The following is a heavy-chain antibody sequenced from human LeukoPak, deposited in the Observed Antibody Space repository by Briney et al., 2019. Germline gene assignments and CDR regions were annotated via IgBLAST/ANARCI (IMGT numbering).Heavy chain of an antibody. Sequence: SETLSLTCAVYGGSFSGYYWSWIRQPPGKGLEWIGEINHSGSTNYNPSLKSRVTISVDTSKNQFSLKLSSVTAADTAVYYCARGFGRRWYYFDYWGQGTLVTVSS. J-gene: IGHJ4*02. CDR3: ARGFGRRWYYFDY. V-gene: IGHV4-34*01. CDR2: INHSGST. CDR1: GGSFSGYY. D-gene: IGHD6-13*01.